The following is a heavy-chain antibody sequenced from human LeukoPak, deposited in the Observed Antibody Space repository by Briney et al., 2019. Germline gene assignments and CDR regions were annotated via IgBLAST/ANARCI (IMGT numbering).Heavy chain of an antibody. CDR2: IKQDGSEK. D-gene: IGHD4-17*01. CDR1: GFTFSSYW. J-gene: IGHJ6*03. Sequence: PGGSLRLSCAASGFTFSSYWMSWVRQAPGKGLEWVANIKQDGSEKYYVDSVKGRFTISRDNAKNSLYLQMNSLRAEDTAVYYCARLNDYGDYAYYYYYYYMDVWGKGTTVTISS. V-gene: IGHV3-7*01. CDR3: ARLNDYGDYAYYYYYYYMDV.